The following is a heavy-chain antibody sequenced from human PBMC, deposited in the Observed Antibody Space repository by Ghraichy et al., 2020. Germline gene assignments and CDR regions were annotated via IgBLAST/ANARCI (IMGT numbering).Heavy chain of an antibody. J-gene: IGHJ6*02. CDR1: GFTFSSYA. CDR2: ISGSGGST. CDR3: AKEGYADYVHQPDDYYGMDV. Sequence: GGSLRLSCAASGFTFSSYAMSWVRQAPGKGLEWVSAISGSGGSTYYADSVKGRFTISRDNAKNTLYLQMNRLRAEDTAVYYCAKEGYADYVHQPDDYYGMDVRGQGTTVSVSS. D-gene: IGHD4-17*01. V-gene: IGHV3-23*01.